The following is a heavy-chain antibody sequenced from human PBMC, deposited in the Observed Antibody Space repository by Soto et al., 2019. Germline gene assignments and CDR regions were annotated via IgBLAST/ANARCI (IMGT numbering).Heavy chain of an antibody. CDR3: ARDRLPDSSGSYCFDS. J-gene: IGHJ5*01. V-gene: IGHV1-18*04. Sequence: QVQLVQSGAEVKTSGASVKVSCKASGFVFSSYGFNWVRQAPGQGLEWMGWISVYNGNTFYAQKFQGRVTMTTDTSTRTAFMELRSLKSDDTAIYYCARDRLPDSSGSYCFDSWGQGTLVSVSS. D-gene: IGHD6-19*01. CDR1: GFVFSSYG. CDR2: ISVYNGNT.